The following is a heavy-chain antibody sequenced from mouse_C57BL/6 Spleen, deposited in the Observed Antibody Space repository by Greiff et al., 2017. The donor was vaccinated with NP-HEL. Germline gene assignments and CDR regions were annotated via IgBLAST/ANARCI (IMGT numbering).Heavy chain of an antibody. Sequence: EVKLMESEGGLVQPGSSMKLSCTASGFTFSDYYMAWVRQVPEKGLEWVANINYDGSSTYYLDSLKSRFIISRDNAKNILYLQMSSLKSEDTATYYCARGSSYEDYAMDYWGQGTSVTVSS. V-gene: IGHV5-16*01. CDR1: GFTFSDYY. J-gene: IGHJ4*01. CDR3: ARGSSYEDYAMDY. CDR2: INYDGSST. D-gene: IGHD1-1*01.